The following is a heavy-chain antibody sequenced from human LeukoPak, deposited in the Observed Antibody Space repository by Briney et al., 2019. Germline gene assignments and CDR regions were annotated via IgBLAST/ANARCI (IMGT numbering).Heavy chain of an antibody. J-gene: IGHJ6*03. V-gene: IGHV3-21*01. CDR3: ARDYSYAYYYYYYYMDV. CDR1: GFTVAGAW. D-gene: IGHD5-18*01. Sequence: GGSLRLSCAASGFTVAGAWMNWVRQAPGKGLEWVSSISSSSSYIYYADSVKGRFTISRDNAKNSLYLQMNSLRAEDTAVYYCARDYSYAYYYYYYYMDVWGKGTTVTISS. CDR2: ISSSSSYI.